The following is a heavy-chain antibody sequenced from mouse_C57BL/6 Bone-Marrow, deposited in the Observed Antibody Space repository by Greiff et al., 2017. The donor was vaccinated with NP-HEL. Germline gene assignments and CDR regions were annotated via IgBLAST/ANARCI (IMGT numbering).Heavy chain of an antibody. CDR1: GFTFSDYY. J-gene: IGHJ4*01. Sequence: EVQGVESGGGLVQPGGSLKLSCAASGFTFSDYYMYWVRQTPEKRLEWVAYISTGGGSTYYPDTVKGRFTISRDNAKNTLYLQMSRLKSEDTAMDYCARQRGYYGKPYYYAMDYWGQGTTVTVSS. CDR3: ARQRGYYGKPYYYAMDY. V-gene: IGHV5-12*01. D-gene: IGHD2-1*01. CDR2: ISTGGGST.